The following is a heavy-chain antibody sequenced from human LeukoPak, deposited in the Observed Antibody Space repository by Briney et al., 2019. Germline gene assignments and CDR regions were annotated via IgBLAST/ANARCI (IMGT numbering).Heavy chain of an antibody. CDR1: GYTFTSYD. V-gene: IGHV1-8*01. D-gene: IGHD3-22*01. Sequence: EASVKVSCKASGYTFTSYDINWVRQATGQGLEWMGWVSPNSANTAYAQKFQGRVTMTRNTSISTAYMELSSLRSEDTAVYYCAIKLSSGGYWGQGTLVTVSS. CDR3: AIKLSSGGY. J-gene: IGHJ4*02. CDR2: VSPNSANT.